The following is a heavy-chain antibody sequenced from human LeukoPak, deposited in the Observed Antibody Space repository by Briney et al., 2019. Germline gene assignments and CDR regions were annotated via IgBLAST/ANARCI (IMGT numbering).Heavy chain of an antibody. D-gene: IGHD1-26*01. CDR3: TRAYSETYGLGYYYMDV. CDR1: GFTFADYG. CDR2: INWNGGST. J-gene: IGHJ6*03. V-gene: IGHV3-20*04. Sequence: GASPRLSWAASGFTFADYGMSWVRQPPGNGLDWVSGINWNGGSTGYADSVKGRFTISRDNAKNSLYLQMNSLRAEDTVLYYCTRAYSETYGLGYYYMDVWGKGTTVTISS.